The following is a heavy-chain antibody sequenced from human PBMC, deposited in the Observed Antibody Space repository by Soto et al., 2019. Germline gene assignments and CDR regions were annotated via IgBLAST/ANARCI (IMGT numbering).Heavy chain of an antibody. V-gene: IGHV4-31*03. CDR2: IYYSGST. Sequence: TLSLTCTVSGGSISSGGYYWSWIRQHPGKGLEWIGYIYYSGSTYYNPSLKSRVTISVDTSKNQFSLKLSSVTAADTAVYYCARGGTATPYGMDVWGQGTTVTVSS. D-gene: IGHD5-18*01. CDR3: ARGGTATPYGMDV. CDR1: GGSISSGGYY. J-gene: IGHJ6*02.